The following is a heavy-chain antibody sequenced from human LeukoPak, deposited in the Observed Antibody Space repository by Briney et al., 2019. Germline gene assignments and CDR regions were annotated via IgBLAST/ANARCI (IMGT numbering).Heavy chain of an antibody. CDR1: GFTFSSYS. J-gene: IGHJ4*02. V-gene: IGHV3-21*01. CDR2: ISSSSYI. D-gene: IGHD6-6*01. CDR3: ARDGDYSSSSH. Sequence: GGSLRLSCAASGFTFSSYSMNWVRQAPGKGLEWVSSISSSSYIYYADSVKGRFTISRDNAKNSLYLQMNSLRAEDTAVYYCARDGDYSSSSHWGQGTLVTVSS.